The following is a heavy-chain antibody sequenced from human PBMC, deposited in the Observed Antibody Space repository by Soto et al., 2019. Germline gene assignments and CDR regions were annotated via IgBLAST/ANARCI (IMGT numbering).Heavy chain of an antibody. CDR3: ARVDSSSWVYYYYGMDV. CDR2: IYHSGST. CDR1: GYSISSGYY. D-gene: IGHD6-13*01. Sequence: SETLSLSCAVSGYSISSGYYWGWIRQPPGKGLEWIGSIYHSGSTYYNPSLKSRVTISVDTSKNQFSLKLSSVTAADTAVYYCARVDSSSWVYYYYGMDVWGQGTTVTVS. J-gene: IGHJ6*02. V-gene: IGHV4-38-2*01.